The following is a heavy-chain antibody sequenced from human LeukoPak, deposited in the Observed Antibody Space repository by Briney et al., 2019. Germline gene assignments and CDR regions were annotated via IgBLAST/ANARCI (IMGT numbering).Heavy chain of an antibody. V-gene: IGHV1-3*01. CDR1: GYTFTSYA. J-gene: IGHJ5*02. D-gene: IGHD2-15*01. Sequence: ASVKVSCKASGYTFTSYAMLWVRQAPGQRLEWMGWINAGNGNTKYSQKFQGRVTITRDTSASTAYMELSSLRSEDTAVYYCARGNRYCSGGSCYNWFDPWGQGTLVTVSS. CDR3: ARGNRYCSGGSCYNWFDP. CDR2: INAGNGNT.